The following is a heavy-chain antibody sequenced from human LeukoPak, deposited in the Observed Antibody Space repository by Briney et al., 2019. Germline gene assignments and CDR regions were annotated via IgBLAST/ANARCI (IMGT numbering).Heavy chain of an antibody. V-gene: IGHV3-30*03. J-gene: IGHJ4*02. Sequence: PGGSLRLSCAASGFTFSSYGMHWVRQAPGKGLEWVAVISYDGSNKYYADSVKGRFTISRDNSKNTLYLQMNSLRAEDTAVYYCAREYYDFWSGYLHYFDYWGQGTLVTVSS. D-gene: IGHD3-3*01. CDR2: ISYDGSNK. CDR1: GFTFSSYG. CDR3: AREYYDFWSGYLHYFDY.